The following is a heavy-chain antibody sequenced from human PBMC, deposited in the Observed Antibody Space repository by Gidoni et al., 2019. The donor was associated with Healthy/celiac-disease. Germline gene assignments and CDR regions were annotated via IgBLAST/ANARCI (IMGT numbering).Heavy chain of an antibody. J-gene: IGHJ6*02. CDR1: GFTFSSYG. CDR3: AADSSGNYYYGMDV. Sequence: QVQLVESGGGVVQPGRSLSLSCAASGFTFSSYGMHWVLPSPGKGLGWVAVIWYDGSNKYYADSVKGRFTISRDNSKNTLYLQMNSLRAEDTAVYYCAADSSGNYYYGMDVWGQGTTVTVSS. V-gene: IGHV3-33*01. D-gene: IGHD6-19*01. CDR2: IWYDGSNK.